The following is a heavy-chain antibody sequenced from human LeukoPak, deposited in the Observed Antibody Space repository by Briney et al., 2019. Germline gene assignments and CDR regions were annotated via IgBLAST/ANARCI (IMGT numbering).Heavy chain of an antibody. J-gene: IGHJ3*02. Sequence: ASVKVSCKASGYTFTGYYMHWVRQTPGQGLEWMGWINPNSGGTNYAQKFQGRFTMTRDTSISTAYMELRSLRSDDTAVYYCARDLEWEQHNAFDIWGQGTMVTVSS. V-gene: IGHV1-2*02. D-gene: IGHD1-26*01. CDR3: ARDLEWEQHNAFDI. CDR2: INPNSGGT. CDR1: GYTFTGYY.